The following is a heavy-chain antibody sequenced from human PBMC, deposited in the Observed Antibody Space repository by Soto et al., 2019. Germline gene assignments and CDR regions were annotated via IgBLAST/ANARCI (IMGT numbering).Heavy chain of an antibody. CDR3: ARLSGTRYFDWLLPGD. Sequence: ESGGGLVKPGGSLRLSCAASGFTFSSYSMNWVRQAPGKGLEWVSSISSSSSYIYYADSVKGRFTISRDNAKNSLYLQMNSLRAEDTAVYYCARLSGTRYFDWLLPGDWGQGTMVTVSS. V-gene: IGHV3-21*01. CDR1: GFTFSSYS. CDR2: ISSSSSYI. J-gene: IGHJ3*01. D-gene: IGHD3-9*01.